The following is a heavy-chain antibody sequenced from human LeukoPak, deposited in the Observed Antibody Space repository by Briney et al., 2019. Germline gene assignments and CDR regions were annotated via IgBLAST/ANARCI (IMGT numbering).Heavy chain of an antibody. V-gene: IGHV4-61*02. J-gene: IGHJ5*02. CDR1: GGSISSGSYY. CDR2: IYTSGST. CDR3: ARGLDIVVVPAQGVDWFDP. Sequence: SETLSLTCTVSGGSISSGSYYWSWIRQPAGKGLEWIGRIYTSGSTNYNPSLKSRVTMSVDTSKNQFSLKLSSVTAADTAVYYCARGLDIVVVPAQGVDWFDPWGQGTLVTVSS. D-gene: IGHD2-2*03.